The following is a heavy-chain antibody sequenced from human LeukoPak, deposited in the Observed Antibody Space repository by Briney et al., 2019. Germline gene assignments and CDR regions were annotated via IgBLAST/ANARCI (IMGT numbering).Heavy chain of an antibody. CDR2: ISSSSSTI. Sequence: SGGSLRLSCAASGFTFSSYSMNWVRQAPGKGLEWISHISSSSSTINYADSVQGRFTISRDNARNSLHLQMNSLRAEDTAVYYCAKDIVATKGPAFDIWGQGTMVTVSS. J-gene: IGHJ3*02. D-gene: IGHD5-12*01. CDR3: AKDIVATKGPAFDI. V-gene: IGHV3-48*01. CDR1: GFTFSSYS.